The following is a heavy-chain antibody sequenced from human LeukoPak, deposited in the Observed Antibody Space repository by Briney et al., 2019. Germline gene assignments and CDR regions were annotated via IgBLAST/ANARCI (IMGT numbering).Heavy chain of an antibody. CDR3: ARNTETAIPLPYYFDY. J-gene: IGHJ4*02. Sequence: GASVKVSCKASGYTFTSYGISWVRQAPGQGLEWMGWISAYNGNTNYAQKFQGRVTITRDTSASTAYMDLSSLRSEDTAVYYCARNTETAIPLPYYFDYWGQGTLVTVSS. D-gene: IGHD2-21*02. V-gene: IGHV1-18*01. CDR1: GYTFTSYG. CDR2: ISAYNGNT.